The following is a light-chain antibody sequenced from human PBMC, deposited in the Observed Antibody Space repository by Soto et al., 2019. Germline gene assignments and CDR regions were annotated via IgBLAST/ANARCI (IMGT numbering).Light chain of an antibody. CDR1: QTIGSW. J-gene: IGKJ1*01. CDR3: QQYKSYLRT. Sequence: DIQMTQSPSTLSASVVDRVTITCRASQTIGSWLAWYQQKPGKAPKLLIYAASTLESGVSSRFSGRGSGTEFTLTINSLQPEDFATYYCQQYKSYLRTFGQGTKVDIK. CDR2: AAS. V-gene: IGKV1-5*01.